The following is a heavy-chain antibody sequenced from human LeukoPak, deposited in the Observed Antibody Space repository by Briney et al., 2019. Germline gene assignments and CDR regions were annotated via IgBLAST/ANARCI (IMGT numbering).Heavy chain of an antibody. J-gene: IGHJ4*02. CDR2: ISSSGSTI. CDR3: ARESTYGGNIDY. Sequence: GGSLRLSCAASGFTFSDYYMSWIRQAPGKGLEWVSYISSSGSTIYSDSVKGRFTISRDNAKNSLYLQMNSLRAEDTAVYYCARESTYGGNIDYWGQGTLVTVSS. CDR1: GFTFSDYY. V-gene: IGHV3-11*01. D-gene: IGHD4-23*01.